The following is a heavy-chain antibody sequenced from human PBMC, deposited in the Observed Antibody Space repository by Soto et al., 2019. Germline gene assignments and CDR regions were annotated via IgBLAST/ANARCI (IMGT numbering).Heavy chain of an antibody. D-gene: IGHD3-3*01. CDR3: AREKADFWSGYYGPEPDY. J-gene: IGHJ4*02. V-gene: IGHV1-18*01. Sequence: VASVKVSCKASGYTFTSYDINWVRQATGQGLEWMGWISANNGYTNYAQKLQGRVTMTRDTSTSTAYMELRSLRSDDTAVYYCAREKADFWSGYYGPEPDYWGQGTLVTVSS. CDR2: ISANNGYT. CDR1: GYTFTSYD.